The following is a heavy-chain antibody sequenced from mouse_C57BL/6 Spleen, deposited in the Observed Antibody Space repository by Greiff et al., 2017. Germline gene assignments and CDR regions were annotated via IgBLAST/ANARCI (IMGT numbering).Heavy chain of an antibody. J-gene: IGHJ3*01. CDR2: INYDGSST. CDR3: ARDGYWGFAY. D-gene: IGHD2-3*01. CDR1: GFTFSDYY. V-gene: IGHV5-16*01. Sequence: EVHLVESEGGLVQPGRSMKLSCTASGFTFSDYYMAWVRQVPEKGLEWVANINYDGSSTYYLDSLKSRFIISRDNAKNILYMQMSSLKSEDTATYDCARDGYWGFAYWGQGTLVTVSA.